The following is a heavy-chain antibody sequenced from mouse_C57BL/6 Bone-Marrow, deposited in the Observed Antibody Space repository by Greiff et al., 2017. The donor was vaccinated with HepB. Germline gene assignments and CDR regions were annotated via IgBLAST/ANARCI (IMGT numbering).Heavy chain of an antibody. CDR1: GYTFTDYE. CDR3: TTLGGYYFDY. Sequence: VQRVESGAELVRPGASVTLSCKASGYTFTDYEMHWVKQTPVHGLEWIGAIDPETGGTAYNQKFKGKAILTADKSSSTAYMELRSLTSEDSAVYYYTTLGGYYFDYRGQGTTLTVSS. D-gene: IGHD3-3*01. V-gene: IGHV1-15*01. CDR2: IDPETGGT. J-gene: IGHJ2*01.